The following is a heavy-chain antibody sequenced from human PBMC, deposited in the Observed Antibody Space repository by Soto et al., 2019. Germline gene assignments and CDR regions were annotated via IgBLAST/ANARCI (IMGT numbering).Heavy chain of an antibody. CDR2: IAYDGRNK. V-gene: IGHV3-30*04. J-gene: IGHJ4*02. CDR3: AKERDIVVVVAPLDY. D-gene: IGHD2-15*01. Sequence: PGGSLRLSCAASGFTFSSYAMHWVRQAPGKGLEWVAVIAYDGRNKYYADSVKGRFTISRDNSKNTLYLQMNSLRAEDTAVYYCAKERDIVVVVAPLDYWGQGTLVTVSS. CDR1: GFTFSSYA.